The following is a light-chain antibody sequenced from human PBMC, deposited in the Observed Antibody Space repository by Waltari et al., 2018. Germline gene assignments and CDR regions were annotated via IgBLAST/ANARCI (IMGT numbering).Light chain of an antibody. CDR2: EVS. V-gene: IGLV2-8*01. CDR3: SSYGGNDNLV. Sequence: QSALTQPPSASGSPGQSVTISCTGTSSDVGGYNFVSWYQPHPGKAPKVMISEVSKRPSGGPDRFSGSKSGNTASLTVSGVQGEDEADYYCSSYGGNDNLVFGGGTKLTVL. J-gene: IGLJ3*02. CDR1: SSDVGGYNF.